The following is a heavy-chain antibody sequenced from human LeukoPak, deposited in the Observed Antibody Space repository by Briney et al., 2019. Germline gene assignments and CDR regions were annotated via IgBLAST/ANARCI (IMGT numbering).Heavy chain of an antibody. V-gene: IGHV1-18*01. D-gene: IGHD4-17*01. CDR2: ISAYNGNT. J-gene: IGHJ4*02. CDR3: ARTAATVTLKFDY. Sequence: ASVKVSCKVSGYTLTELSMHWVRQAPGQGLEWMGWISAYNGNTNYAQKLQGRVTMTTDTSTSTAYMELRSLRSDDTAVYYCARTAATVTLKFDYWGQGTLVTVSS. CDR1: GYTLTELS.